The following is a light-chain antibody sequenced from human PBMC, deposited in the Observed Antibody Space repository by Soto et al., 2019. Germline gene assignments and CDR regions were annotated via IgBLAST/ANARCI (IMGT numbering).Light chain of an antibody. J-gene: IGKJ1*01. CDR1: QSVGSN. V-gene: IGKV3-15*01. CDR3: QHYNFGCM. CDR2: GAS. Sequence: EIVMTQSPATLSVSPGEGATLSCRASQSVGSNLTWYQQKPGQAPRRLIYGASTRATGVSARFSGSGSGTEFILTFFILQSYDFSVCYCQHYNFGCMVGHGTKVEI.